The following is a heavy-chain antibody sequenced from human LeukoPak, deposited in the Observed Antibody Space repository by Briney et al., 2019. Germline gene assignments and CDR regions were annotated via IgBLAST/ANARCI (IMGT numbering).Heavy chain of an antibody. V-gene: IGHV4-39*07. J-gene: IGHJ4*02. Sequence: SETLSLTCAVSGGSISSSDYYWGWIRQPPGKGLEWIGSICCSGSTYYSPSLKSRVTISVDTSKNQFSLKLSSVTAADTAVYYCARVGGRDYFDYWGQGTLVTVSS. CDR3: ARVGGRDYFDY. D-gene: IGHD4-23*01. CDR2: ICCSGST. CDR1: GGSISSSDYY.